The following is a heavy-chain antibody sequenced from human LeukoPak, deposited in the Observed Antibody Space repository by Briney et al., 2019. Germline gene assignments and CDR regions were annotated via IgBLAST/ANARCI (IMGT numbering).Heavy chain of an antibody. CDR1: GFAFSFFA. D-gene: IGHD6-19*01. V-gene: IGHV3-23*01. Sequence: GGSLRLSCTASGFAFSFFAMSWLRQPPGKGLEWVSTINANSGATSYAASVRGRFTISRDNSNNKLYLQLNSLRAEDTAVYYCAKPISGGLAVTADWFDPWGQGTLVVVSSGMDVWGQGTTVTVSS. J-gene: IGHJ6*02. CDR3: AKPISGGLAVTADWFDPWGQGTLVVVSSGMDV. CDR2: INANSGAT.